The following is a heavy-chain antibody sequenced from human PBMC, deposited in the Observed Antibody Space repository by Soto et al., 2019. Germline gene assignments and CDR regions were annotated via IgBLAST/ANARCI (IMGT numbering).Heavy chain of an antibody. Sequence: SETLSLTCDVSGGSITTGHWWTWVRQSPGKGLEWIGEIYQSGTTNYNPSLNSRLSISMDQSKNQFSLKLTSVTAADTALYFCARGFSFSDNSDNDRIYFYYGLNVWGQGTTVTVSS. CDR2: IYQSGTT. D-gene: IGHD2-15*01. V-gene: IGHV4-4*02. CDR1: GGSITTGHW. J-gene: IGHJ6*02. CDR3: ARGFSFSDNSDNDRIYFYYGLNV.